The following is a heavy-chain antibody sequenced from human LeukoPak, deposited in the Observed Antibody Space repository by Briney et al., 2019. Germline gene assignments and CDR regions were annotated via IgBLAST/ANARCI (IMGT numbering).Heavy chain of an antibody. CDR2: MNPNSGNT. CDR1: GYTFTGYY. D-gene: IGHD2-2*01. Sequence: ASVKVSCKASGYTFTGYYMHWVRQAPGQGLEWMGWMNPNSGNTGYAQKFQGKVTMTRNTSISTAYMELSSLRSEDTAVYYCARGGYCSSTSCYEDYYYMDVWGKGTTVTISS. J-gene: IGHJ6*03. CDR3: ARGGYCSSTSCYEDYYYMDV. V-gene: IGHV1-8*02.